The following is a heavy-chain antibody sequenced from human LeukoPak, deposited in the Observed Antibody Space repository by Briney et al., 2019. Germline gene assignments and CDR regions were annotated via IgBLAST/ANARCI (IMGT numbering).Heavy chain of an antibody. CDR2: IYTSGST. Sequence: SETLSLTCTVSGGSISSYYWSWIRQPAGKGLEWIGRIYTSGSTNYNPSLKSRVIMSVDTFKNQFSLKLSSVTAADTAVYYCARDGYRWSSSHKTHYFDYWGQGTLVTVSS. CDR1: GGSISSYY. J-gene: IGHJ4*02. CDR3: ARDGYRWSSSHKTHYFDY. D-gene: IGHD1-26*01. V-gene: IGHV4-4*07.